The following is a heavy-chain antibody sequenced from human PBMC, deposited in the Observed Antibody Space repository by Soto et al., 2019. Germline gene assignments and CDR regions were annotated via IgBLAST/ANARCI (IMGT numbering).Heavy chain of an antibody. CDR2: ISSSGSTI. Sequence: PGGSLRLSCAASGFTFSSYEINWVRQAPGKGLEWVSYISSSGSTIYYADSVKGRFTISRDNAKNSLYLQMNSLRAEDTAVYYCARRRWLQTALIDYWGQGTLVTVSS. J-gene: IGHJ4*02. D-gene: IGHD5-12*01. V-gene: IGHV3-48*03. CDR3: ARRRWLQTALIDY. CDR1: GFTFSSYE.